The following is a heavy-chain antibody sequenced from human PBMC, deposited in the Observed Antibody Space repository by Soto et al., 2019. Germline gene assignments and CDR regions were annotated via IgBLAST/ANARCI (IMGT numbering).Heavy chain of an antibody. J-gene: IGHJ4*02. Sequence: QVQLVQSEAEVKKPGSSVKVSCKASGGTFSSYTISWVRQAPGQGLEWMGRIIPIHGIANYAQKFQGRVTITADKSTTTAYMELSSLRAEDTAVYYCAGEGYGDYEVYWGQGTLVTVSS. CDR2: IIPIHGIA. CDR3: AGEGYGDYEVY. CDR1: GGTFSSYT. D-gene: IGHD4-17*01. V-gene: IGHV1-69*02.